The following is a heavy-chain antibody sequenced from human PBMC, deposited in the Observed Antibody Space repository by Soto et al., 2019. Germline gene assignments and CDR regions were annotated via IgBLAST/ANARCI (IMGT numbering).Heavy chain of an antibody. Sequence: ASVKVSCKASGYTFTNYDINWVRQATGQGLEWMGWINPNSGGTDYAQKFQGRVTMTRDTSISTAYMELSRLRSDDTAVYYCARGVVVAATTYGVNYYYYGMDVWGQGTTVTVSS. J-gene: IGHJ6*02. CDR2: INPNSGGT. V-gene: IGHV1-2*02. CDR1: GYTFTNYD. D-gene: IGHD2-15*01. CDR3: ARGVVVAATTYGVNYYYYGMDV.